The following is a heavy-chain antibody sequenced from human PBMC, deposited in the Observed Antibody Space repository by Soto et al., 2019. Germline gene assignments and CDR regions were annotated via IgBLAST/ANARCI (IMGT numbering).Heavy chain of an antibody. CDR1: GGSFSGYY. V-gene: IGHV4-34*01. D-gene: IGHD3-22*01. Sequence: SETLSLTCAVYGGSFSGYYWSWIRQPPGKGLEWIGEINHSGSTNYNPSLKSRVTVSVDTSKNHFSLKLTSVTAADTAVYYCARKSTHYDSSGSYSEYFHHWGQGTLVTVSS. CDR2: INHSGST. CDR3: ARKSTHYDSSGSYSEYFHH. J-gene: IGHJ1*01.